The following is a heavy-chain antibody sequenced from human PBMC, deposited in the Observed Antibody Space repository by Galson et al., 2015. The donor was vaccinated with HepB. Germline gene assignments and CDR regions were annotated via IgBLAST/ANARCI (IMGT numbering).Heavy chain of an antibody. J-gene: IGHJ4*02. CDR2: ISYDGSNK. CDR3: ARAIVVVPAADPAFDY. D-gene: IGHD2-2*01. Sequence: SLRLSCAASGFTFSSYAMHWVRQAPGKGLEWVAVISYDGSNKYYADSVKGRFTISRDNSKNTLYLQMNSLRAEDTAVYYCARAIVVVPAADPAFDYWGQGTLVTVSS. V-gene: IGHV3-30-3*01. CDR1: GFTFSSYA.